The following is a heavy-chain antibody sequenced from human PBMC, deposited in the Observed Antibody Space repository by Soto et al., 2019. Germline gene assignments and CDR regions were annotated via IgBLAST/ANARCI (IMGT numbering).Heavy chain of an antibody. CDR2: IYYSGST. V-gene: IGHV4-59*01. CDR3: ARVHYDFYYCGMDV. J-gene: IGHJ6*02. D-gene: IGHD3-3*01. Sequence: QVQLQESGPGLVKPSETLSLTCTVSGGSISSYYWSWIRQPPGKGLEWIGYIYYSGSTNYNPSLKSRVTISIDTSKNQFSLKLSSVTAADTAVYYCARVHYDFYYCGMDVWGQGTTVTVSS. CDR1: GGSISSYY.